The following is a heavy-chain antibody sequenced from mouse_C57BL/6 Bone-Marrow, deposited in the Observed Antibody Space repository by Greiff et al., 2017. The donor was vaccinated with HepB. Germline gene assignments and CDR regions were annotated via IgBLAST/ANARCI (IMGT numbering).Heavy chain of an antibody. CDR2: INSDGGST. D-gene: IGHD5-1*01. Sequence: EVQRVESGGGLVQPGESLKLSCESYEYEFPSHDMSWVRQTPEKRLELVAAINSDGGSTYYPDTMERRFIISRDNTKKTLYLQMSSLRSEDTALYYCARRESNCAMDDWGQGTSVTVSS. CDR1: EYEFPSHD. V-gene: IGHV5-2*01. J-gene: IGHJ4*01. CDR3: ARRESNCAMDD.